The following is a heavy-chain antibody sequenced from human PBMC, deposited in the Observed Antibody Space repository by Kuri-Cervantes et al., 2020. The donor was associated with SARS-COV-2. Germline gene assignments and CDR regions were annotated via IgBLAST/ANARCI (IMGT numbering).Heavy chain of an antibody. J-gene: IGHJ6*02. D-gene: IGHD3-10*01. CDR3: AKPGSLRGIIREDQYGLDV. CDR1: GFMFSDYA. V-gene: IGHV3-30*04. Sequence: GESLKISCAASGFMFSDYAIDWVRQAPGKGLEWLAVISHDGRDTYHGDSVKGRFTISRDNSKNTLYLQMNSLRPEDTAVYYCAKPGSLRGIIREDQYGLDVWGQGTTVTVSS. CDR2: ISHDGRDT.